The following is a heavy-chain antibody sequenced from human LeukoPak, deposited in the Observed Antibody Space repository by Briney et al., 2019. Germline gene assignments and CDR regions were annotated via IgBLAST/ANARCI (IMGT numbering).Heavy chain of an antibody. J-gene: IGHJ4*01. Sequence: PGGSLRLSCAASGFTFSSYWMSWVRQAPGKGLEWVANIKQDGSEGYYVDSVKGRFTVSRDNAKSSLYLQLNSLRAEDTAVYYCATDIRSSPLGFWGHGTLVTVSS. CDR1: GFTFSSYW. V-gene: IGHV3-7*01. CDR3: ATDIRSSPLGF. D-gene: IGHD3-9*01. CDR2: IKQDGSEG.